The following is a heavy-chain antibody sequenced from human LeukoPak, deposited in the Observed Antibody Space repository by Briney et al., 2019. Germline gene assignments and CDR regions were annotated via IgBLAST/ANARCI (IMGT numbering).Heavy chain of an antibody. D-gene: IGHD6-13*01. Sequence: SVKVSCKASGGTFSSYAISWVRQAPGQGLEWMGRIIPILGIANYAQKLQGRVTITADKSTSTAYMELSSLRSEDTAVYYCARDQPQKVDIYQIAAQGFNAFDIWGQGTMVTVSS. V-gene: IGHV1-69*04. J-gene: IGHJ3*02. CDR3: ARDQPQKVDIYQIAAQGFNAFDI. CDR2: IIPILGIA. CDR1: GGTFSSYA.